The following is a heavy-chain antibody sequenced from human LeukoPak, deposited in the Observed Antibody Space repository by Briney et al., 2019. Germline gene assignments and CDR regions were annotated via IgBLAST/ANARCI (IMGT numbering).Heavy chain of an antibody. V-gene: IGHV3-66*02. CDR2: IYSGGMT. J-gene: IGHJ3*01. CDR1: GLSVTNNY. Sequence: GGSLRLSCATSGLSVTNNYINWLRQAPGKGLEWVSVIYSGGMTEFADSVKGRFSISRDATTNTVFLQMSTLRLDDTAVYYCARSQGIADAFDLWGQGTRVTVSS. D-gene: IGHD2-15*01. CDR3: ARSQGIADAFDL.